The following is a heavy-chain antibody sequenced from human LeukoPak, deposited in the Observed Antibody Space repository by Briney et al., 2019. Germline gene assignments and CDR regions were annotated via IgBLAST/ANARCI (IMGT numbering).Heavy chain of an antibody. CDR1: GFTFSSHA. CDR3: ARLGGGANDY. CDR2: ILAGGDAT. D-gene: IGHD3-10*01. Sequence: PGGSLRLSCAASGFTFSSHAMTWVRQGPGKGLEWVSTILAGGDATFYADSVKGRFTISRDNAKNSLYLQMNSLRAEDTAVYYCARLGGGANDYWGQGTLVTVSS. J-gene: IGHJ4*02. V-gene: IGHV3-48*03.